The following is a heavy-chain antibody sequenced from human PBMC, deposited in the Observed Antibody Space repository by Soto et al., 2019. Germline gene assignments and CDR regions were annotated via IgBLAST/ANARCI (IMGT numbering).Heavy chain of an antibody. D-gene: IGHD3-22*01. J-gene: IGHJ3*01. Sequence: QVQLQESGPGLVKPSQTLSLTCTVSGGSINSGGYYWSWIRQHPGKGLEWIGYIYYSGSTYYNPSLQSRLTISIDTSKNQFSLQLSSVTAADTAAYYCARYIVVVIPGVYAFDLWGQGTMVTVSS. V-gene: IGHV4-31*03. CDR2: IYYSGST. CDR1: GGSINSGGYY. CDR3: ARYIVVVIPGVYAFDL.